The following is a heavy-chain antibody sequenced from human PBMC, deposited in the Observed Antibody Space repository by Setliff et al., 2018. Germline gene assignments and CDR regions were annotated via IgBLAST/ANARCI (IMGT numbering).Heavy chain of an antibody. V-gene: IGHV4-30-4*08. J-gene: IGHJ4*02. CDR2: VDFSGKT. D-gene: IGHD3-10*01. CDR3: ARRYFDSGSYFYFDY. Sequence: TSETLSLTCTVSGASTNSGDYYWSWIRQRPGKALEYIGYVDFSGKTDYNPSLKSRLTMSFDTSKNQFSLRLRSVSAADTAVYFCARRYFDSGSYFYFDYWGQGTLVPVSS. CDR1: GASTNSGDYY.